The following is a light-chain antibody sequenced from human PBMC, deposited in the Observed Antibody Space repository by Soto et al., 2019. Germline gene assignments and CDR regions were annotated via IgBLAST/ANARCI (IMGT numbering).Light chain of an antibody. Sequence: DIVLTQSPDSLAVSLGERATINCKSSQSVLYSSNNKNYLAWYQQKPGQPPKLLIYGASTRESGVPDRFSGSGSGTDFTLTISSLQAEDVAVYYCQQYYSTPPTFGQGTKLDIK. CDR2: GAS. J-gene: IGKJ2*01. V-gene: IGKV4-1*01. CDR3: QQYYSTPPT. CDR1: QSVLYSSNNKNY.